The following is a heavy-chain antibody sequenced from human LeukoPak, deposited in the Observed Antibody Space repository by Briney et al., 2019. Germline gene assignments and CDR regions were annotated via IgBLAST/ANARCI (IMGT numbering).Heavy chain of an antibody. J-gene: IGHJ4*02. CDR3: ARGLIAAYFDY. D-gene: IGHD6-13*01. CDR2: IYYSGST. CDR1: GGSISSYY. V-gene: IGHV4-59*01. Sequence: SETLSHTCTVSGGSISSYYWSWIRQPPGKGLEWIGYIYYSGSTNYNPSLKSRVTISVDTSKNQFSLKLSSVTAADTAVYYCARGLIAAYFDYWGQGTLVTVSS.